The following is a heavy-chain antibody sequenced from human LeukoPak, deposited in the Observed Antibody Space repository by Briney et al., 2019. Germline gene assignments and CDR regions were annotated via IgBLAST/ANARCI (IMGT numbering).Heavy chain of an antibody. CDR3: ARALKGTSAQSN. CDR2: IIPIFGTA. CDR1: GGTFSSYA. Sequence: SVKVSCKASGGTFSSYAISWVRQAPGQGLEWMGGIIPIFGTANYAQKFQGRVTMTRNTSISTAYMELSSLRSEDTAVYYCARALKGTSAQSNWGQGTLVTVSS. D-gene: IGHD2-2*01. J-gene: IGHJ4*02. V-gene: IGHV1-69*05.